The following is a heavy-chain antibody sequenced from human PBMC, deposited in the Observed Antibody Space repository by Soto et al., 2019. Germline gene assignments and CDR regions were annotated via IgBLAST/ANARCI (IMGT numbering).Heavy chain of an antibody. J-gene: IGHJ6*02. V-gene: IGHV5-51*01. CDR2: IYPGDSDT. CDR3: ARHEGPYGSGSYYNSYYYYYGMDV. CDR1: SYW. D-gene: IGHD3-10*01. Sequence: SYWIGWVRQMPGKGLALMGIIYPGDSDTRYSPSFQGQVTISADKSISTAYLQWSSLKASDTAMYYCARHEGPYGSGSYYNSYYYYYGMDVWGQGTTVTVSS.